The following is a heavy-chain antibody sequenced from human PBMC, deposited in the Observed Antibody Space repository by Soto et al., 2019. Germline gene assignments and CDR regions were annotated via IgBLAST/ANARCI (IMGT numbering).Heavy chain of an antibody. J-gene: IGHJ4*02. CDR2: IYWDDAK. V-gene: IGHV2-5*02. CDR3: VHKGEGDRILDF. D-gene: IGHD3-16*01. CDR1: GFSLNTRGVG. Sequence: QITLKESGPTLVKPTQTLTLTCTFSGFSLNTRGVGVGWIRQPPGKALEWLTLIYWDDAKEYSPSLKSRLTITKDTTNNQVVLIMTIMDPVDTATYYCVHKGEGDRILDFWGQGALVTVSS.